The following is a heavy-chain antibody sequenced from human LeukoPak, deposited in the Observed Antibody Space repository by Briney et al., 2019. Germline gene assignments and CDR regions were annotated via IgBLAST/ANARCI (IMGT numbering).Heavy chain of an antibody. CDR2: VASSSNI. V-gene: IGHV3-21*04. CDR3: AKLGIWWPPAGSGY. Sequence: PGGSLRLSCAASGFTFSTYSMNWVRQAPGKGLEWVSSVASSSNIYYADSVKGRFTISRDNAKNSLYLQMNSLRAEDTAVYYCAKLGIWWPPAGSGYWGQGTLVTVSS. CDR1: GFTFSTYS. J-gene: IGHJ4*02. D-gene: IGHD5-12*01.